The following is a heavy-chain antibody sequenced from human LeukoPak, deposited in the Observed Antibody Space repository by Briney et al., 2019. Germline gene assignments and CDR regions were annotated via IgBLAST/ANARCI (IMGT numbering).Heavy chain of an antibody. Sequence: SETLSVTCTVSGGSISSYYWNWIRQPPGEGLEWIGYIYYSGSTNYNPSLNSRVTISVDTSKNQFSLKLSSVTAADTAVYYCARVIRAGGNSGSYLDAFDIWGQGTMVTVSS. V-gene: IGHV4-59*01. D-gene: IGHD1-26*01. CDR1: GGSISSYY. CDR2: IYYSGST. J-gene: IGHJ3*02. CDR3: ARVIRAGGNSGSYLDAFDI.